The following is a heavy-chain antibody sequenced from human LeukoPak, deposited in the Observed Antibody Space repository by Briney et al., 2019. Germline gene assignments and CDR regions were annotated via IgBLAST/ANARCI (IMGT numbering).Heavy chain of an antibody. CDR3: ARDSGSSVPRAKY. J-gene: IGHJ4*02. CDR1: GFTFSSYG. D-gene: IGHD6-6*01. CDR2: ISSSSSTI. V-gene: IGHV3-48*01. Sequence: PGGSLRLSCAASGFTFSSYGMTWVRQAPGKGLEWVSYISSSSSTIYYADSVKGRFTISRDNAKNSLYLQLNSLRAEDTAVYYCARDSGSSVPRAKYWGQGILVTVSS.